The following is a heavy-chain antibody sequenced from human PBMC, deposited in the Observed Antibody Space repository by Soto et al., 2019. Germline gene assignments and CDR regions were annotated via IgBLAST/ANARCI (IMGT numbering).Heavy chain of an antibody. J-gene: IGHJ5*01. Sequence: QVQLVQSGAEVKKPGSSVKVSCTASGGTFSTSLISWVRQAPGQGLEWMGGIIPIFGTPNYAQKFQGRVTITADESTSTVYMELNSLRSEDTAMYYCAIGYADYDDHSSHLDSWGHATHVPATS. D-gene: IGHD3-22*01. CDR1: GGTFSTSL. CDR2: IIPIFGTP. V-gene: IGHV1-69*01. CDR3: AIGYADYDDHSSHLDS.